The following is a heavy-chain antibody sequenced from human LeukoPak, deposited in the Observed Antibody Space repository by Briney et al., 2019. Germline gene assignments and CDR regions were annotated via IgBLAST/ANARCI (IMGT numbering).Heavy chain of an antibody. CDR1: GFSFSTYS. D-gene: IGHD3-10*01. CDR2: ISSNGDIT. V-gene: IGHV3-64*01. CDR3: AREYYGGYVDY. J-gene: IGHJ4*02. Sequence: GGSLRLSCAASGFSFSTYSMHWVRQAPGKGLESVSAISSNGDITYYANSVKGRFTISRDNSKNTLYLQMGSLRAEDMAVYYCAREYYGGYVDYWGQGTLVTVSS.